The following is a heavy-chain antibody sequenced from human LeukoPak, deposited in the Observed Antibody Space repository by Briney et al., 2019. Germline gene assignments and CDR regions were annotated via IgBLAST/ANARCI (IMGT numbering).Heavy chain of an antibody. CDR2: ISGSGGST. J-gene: IGHJ6*03. Sequence: PGGSLRLSCAASGFTFSSYGMSWVRQAPGKGLEWVSSISGSGGSTYYADSVKCRFTISRDNSKNTLYLQMNSLRAEDTAVYYCARGGSSSSSLYYYYYYYMDVWGKGTTVTVSS. CDR1: GFTFSSYG. V-gene: IGHV3-23*01. D-gene: IGHD6-6*01. CDR3: ARGGSSSSSLYYYYYYYMDV.